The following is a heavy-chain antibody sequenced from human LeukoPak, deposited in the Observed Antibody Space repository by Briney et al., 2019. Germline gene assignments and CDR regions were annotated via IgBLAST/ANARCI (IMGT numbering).Heavy chain of an antibody. Sequence: ASVKVSCKASGYTFTSYGISWVRQAPGQGLEWMGWISAYNDNTNYAQNLQGRVTMTTDTSTSTAYMEVRSLRSDDTAIYYCARVPNSSGYYYIDYWGQGTLVTVSS. J-gene: IGHJ4*02. V-gene: IGHV1-18*01. D-gene: IGHD3-22*01. CDR3: ARVPNSSGYYYIDY. CDR1: GYTFTSYG. CDR2: ISAYNDNT.